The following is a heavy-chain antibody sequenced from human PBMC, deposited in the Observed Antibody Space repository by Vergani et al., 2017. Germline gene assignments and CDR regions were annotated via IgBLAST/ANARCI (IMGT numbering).Heavy chain of an antibody. D-gene: IGHD3-22*01. CDR2: IIPIFGTA. V-gene: IGHV1-69*01. Sequence: QVQLVQSGAEVKKPGSSVKVSCKASGGTFSSYAISWVRHAPGQGLEWMGGIIPIFGTANYAQKFQGRVTITADESTSTAYMELSSLRSEDTAVYYCARDLPLYYYDSSGYSYGMDVWGQGTTVTVSS. J-gene: IGHJ6*02. CDR3: ARDLPLYYYDSSGYSYGMDV. CDR1: GGTFSSYA.